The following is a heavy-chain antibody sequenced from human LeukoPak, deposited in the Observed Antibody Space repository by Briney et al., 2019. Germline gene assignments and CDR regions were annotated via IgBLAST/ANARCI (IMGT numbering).Heavy chain of an antibody. CDR3: AKDQGYCSSTSCR. CDR1: GFTFSSYA. Sequence: GGSLRLSCAASGFTFSSYAMSWVRQAPGKGLEWVSAISGSGGSTYYADSVKGRFTISRDDSKNTLYLQMNSLRAEDTAVYYCAKDQGYCSSTSCRWGQGTLVTVSS. D-gene: IGHD2-2*01. V-gene: IGHV3-23*01. J-gene: IGHJ4*02. CDR2: ISGSGGST.